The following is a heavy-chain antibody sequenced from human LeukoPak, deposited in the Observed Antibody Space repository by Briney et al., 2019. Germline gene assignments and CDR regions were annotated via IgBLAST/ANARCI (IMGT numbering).Heavy chain of an antibody. J-gene: IGHJ4*02. V-gene: IGHV4-4*07. D-gene: IGHD3-22*01. CDR2: IYTSGST. CDR3: ARVSVRRYYDSSGYYFDY. CDR1: GGSISSYY. Sequence: ASETLSLTCTVSGGSISSYYWSWIRQPAGKGLEWIGRIYTSGSTNYNASLKSRVSMSVDTSKNQFSLKLSSVTAADTAVYYCARVSVRRYYDSSGYYFDYWGQGTLVTVSS.